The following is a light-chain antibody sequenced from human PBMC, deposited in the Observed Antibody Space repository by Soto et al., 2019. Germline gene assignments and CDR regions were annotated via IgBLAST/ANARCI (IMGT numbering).Light chain of an antibody. V-gene: IGKV3-15*01. J-gene: IGKJ1*01. CDR1: QSVDTN. CDR3: QEYQYWPPRT. CDR2: GAS. Sequence: VMTQSPGTLSVSPGERATLSCRASQSVDTNLAWYQQKPGQAPRLLISGASTRATGVSARFIGSGSGTEFTLTFSSLQSEEFAVYYWQEYQYWPPRTCRRGTKVDIK.